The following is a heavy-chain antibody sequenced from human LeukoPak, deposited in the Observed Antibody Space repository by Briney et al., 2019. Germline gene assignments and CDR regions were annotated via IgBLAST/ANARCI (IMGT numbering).Heavy chain of an antibody. Sequence: GESLKISCKGSGYSFTSYWISWVRQVPGKGLEWMGRIDPSDSYTNYSPSFQGHVTISADKSISTAYLQWSSLKASDTAMYYCARHAPLGVVVTAPYYYYGMDVWGQGTTVTVSS. V-gene: IGHV5-10-1*01. CDR1: GYSFTSYW. CDR2: IDPSDSYT. J-gene: IGHJ6*02. CDR3: ARHAPLGVVVTAPYYYYGMDV. D-gene: IGHD2-21*02.